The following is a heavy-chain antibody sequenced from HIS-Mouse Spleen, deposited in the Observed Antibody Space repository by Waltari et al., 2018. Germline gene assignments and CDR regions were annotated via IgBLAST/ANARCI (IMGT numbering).Heavy chain of an antibody. V-gene: IGHV4-39*07. Sequence: QLQLQESGPGLVKPSETLSLTCTVSGGSIRSRSYHWGWIRPPPGKGLEWIGSIYYSGSTYYNPSLKSRVTISVDTSKNQFSLKLSSVTAADTAVYYCAREIPYSSSWYDWYFDLWGRGTLVTVSS. J-gene: IGHJ2*01. D-gene: IGHD6-13*01. CDR1: GGSIRSRSYH. CDR3: AREIPYSSSWYDWYFDL. CDR2: IYYSGST.